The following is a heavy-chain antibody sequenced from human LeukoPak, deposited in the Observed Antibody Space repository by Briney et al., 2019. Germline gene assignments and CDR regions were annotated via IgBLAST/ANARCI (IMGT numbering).Heavy chain of an antibody. CDR3: ATTYYYDRWGRAFDI. D-gene: IGHD3-22*01. CDR1: GGTFSSYG. J-gene: IGHJ3*02. V-gene: IGHV1-69*13. CDR2: IIPIFGTP. Sequence: SVKVSCKASGGTFSSYGISWVRQAPGQGLEWMGGIIPIFGTPNYAQKFQGRVTITADESTSTAYMELSSLRSEDTAVYYCATTYYYDRWGRAFDIWGQGTMVTVSS.